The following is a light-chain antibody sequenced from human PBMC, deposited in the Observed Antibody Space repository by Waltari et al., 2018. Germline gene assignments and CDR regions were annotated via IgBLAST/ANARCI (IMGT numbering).Light chain of an antibody. J-gene: IGKJ4*01. CDR3: QQYYGTPCT. CDR1: QSVLYSSNNKNY. V-gene: IGKV4-1*01. CDR2: WAS. Sequence: DIVMTQSPDSLAVSLGERATINCKSSQSVLYSSNNKNYLAWYQQKPGQPPKLLIYWASTRGSRVPDRFSGSGPGTDFTLTISSLQAEDVAVYYCQQYYGTPCTFGGGTKVEMK.